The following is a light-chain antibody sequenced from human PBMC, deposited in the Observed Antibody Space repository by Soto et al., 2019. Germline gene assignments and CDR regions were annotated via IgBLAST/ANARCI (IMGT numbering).Light chain of an antibody. J-gene: IGKJ4*01. CDR1: QSVTSDY. V-gene: IGKV3-20*01. Sequence: ILLTHSPGTLSLSPRERATLSCRASQSVTSDYLAWYQQKPGQAPRLLIYGASRRATGIPDRFSGSGSGTEFSLTISRLEPEDFAVYYCHQYGISPFGGGTKVDIK. CDR3: HQYGISP. CDR2: GAS.